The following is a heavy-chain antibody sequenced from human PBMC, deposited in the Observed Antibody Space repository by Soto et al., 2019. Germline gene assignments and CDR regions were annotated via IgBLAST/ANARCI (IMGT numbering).Heavy chain of an antibody. V-gene: IGHV2-5*02. J-gene: IGHJ2*01. CDR2: IYWDDDK. CDR3: AHRRHRGCGGDCQVDWYFDL. Sequence: QITLKESGPTLVKPTQTLTLTCTFSGFSLSTSGVGVGWIRQPPGKALEWLALIYWDDDKRYSPSLKSRLTTTKDTSKNQVVLTMTNMDPVDTATYYCAHRRHRGCGGDCQVDWYFDLWGRGTLVTVSS. CDR1: GFSLSTSGVG. D-gene: IGHD2-21*02.